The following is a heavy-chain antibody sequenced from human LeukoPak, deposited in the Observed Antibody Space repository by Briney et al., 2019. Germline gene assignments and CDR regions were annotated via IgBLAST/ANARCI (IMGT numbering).Heavy chain of an antibody. Sequence: GRSLRLSCATSGFTFSRCAMHWVRQAPGKGLEWVALISYDANIGSNKYYADSVKGRFTISRDNSKNTLYLQMNSLRAEDTAVYYCARDGGYDFWSGYYQDYWGQGTLVTVSS. D-gene: IGHD3-3*01. J-gene: IGHJ4*02. CDR2: ISYDANIGSNK. V-gene: IGHV3-30-3*01. CDR3: ARDGGYDFWSGYYQDY. CDR1: GFTFSRCA.